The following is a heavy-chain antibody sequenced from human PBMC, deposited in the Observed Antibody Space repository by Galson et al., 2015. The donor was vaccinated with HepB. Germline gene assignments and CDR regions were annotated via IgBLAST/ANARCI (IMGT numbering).Heavy chain of an antibody. CDR2: IIPIFGTA. Sequence: SVKVSCKASGGTFSSYAISWVRQAPGQGLEWMGGIIPIFGTANYAQKFQGRVTITADESTSTAYMELSSLRSEDTAVYYCARESPAGYSSSWYWFDPWGQGTLSPSPQ. V-gene: IGHV1-69*13. CDR1: GGTFSSYA. J-gene: IGHJ5*02. CDR3: ARESPAGYSSSWYWFDP. D-gene: IGHD6-13*01.